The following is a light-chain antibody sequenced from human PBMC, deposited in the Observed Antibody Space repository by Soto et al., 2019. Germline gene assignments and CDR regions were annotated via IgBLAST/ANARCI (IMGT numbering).Light chain of an antibody. V-gene: IGKV2-28*01. CDR3: MQALQTPLT. CDR1: QSLLHSNGYSS. CDR2: LGS. J-gene: IGKJ5*01. Sequence: DIVMTQSPLSLPVTPGEPASISCRSSQSLLHSNGYSSFAWYLQKPGQSPQLLIYLGSNRASGVPDRFSGSGSGTDFTLKLSRVYAEDVGVYYCMQALQTPLTFGQGTRLEIK.